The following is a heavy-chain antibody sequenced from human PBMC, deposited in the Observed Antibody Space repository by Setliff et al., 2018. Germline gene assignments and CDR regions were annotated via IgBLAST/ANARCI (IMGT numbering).Heavy chain of an antibody. J-gene: IGHJ6*02. D-gene: IGHD3-10*01. CDR3: ATLLANYGSGMDV. CDR2: IFQSGNT. V-gene: IGHV4-38-2*01. Sequence: PLETLSLTCAVSGSSIISDYYWVWIRQPPGRGLEWIGSIFQSGNTYYNPSLKSRVTISVDTSKNQFSLKVNSVTAADTAVYYCATLLANYGSGMDVWGQGTTVTVSS. CDR1: GSSIISDYY.